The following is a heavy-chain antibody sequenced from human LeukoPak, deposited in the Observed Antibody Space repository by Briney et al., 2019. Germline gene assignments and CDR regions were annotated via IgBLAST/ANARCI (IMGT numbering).Heavy chain of an antibody. D-gene: IGHD1-26*01. Sequence: GGSLRLSCAASGFAFNTHAMTWVRQAPGKGLEWVSHISALDDVTYYADSVDGRFTISRDNSTNTLFLHMRSLRGEETAIYFCARSQWDLTYYLGSWGQGTLVAVSS. CDR3: ARSQWDLTYYLGS. J-gene: IGHJ4*02. CDR2: ISALDDVT. CDR1: GFAFNTHA. V-gene: IGHV3-23*01.